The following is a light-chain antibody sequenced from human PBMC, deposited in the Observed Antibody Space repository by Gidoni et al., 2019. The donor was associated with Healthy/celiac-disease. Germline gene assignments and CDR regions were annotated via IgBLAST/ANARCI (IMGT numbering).Light chain of an antibody. Sequence: EIVLTQSPATLSLSPGERATLSCRASQSVSSYLAWYQQKPGQAPRLLIYDASNRATGIPARFSGSGSGTDCTLTISSLEPEDFAGYYCQQAGAFGQGTKVEIK. CDR1: QSVSSY. CDR3: QQAGA. J-gene: IGKJ1*01. CDR2: DAS. V-gene: IGKV3-11*01.